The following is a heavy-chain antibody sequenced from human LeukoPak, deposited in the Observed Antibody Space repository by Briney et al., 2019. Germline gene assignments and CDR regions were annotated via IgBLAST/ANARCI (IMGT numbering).Heavy chain of an antibody. J-gene: IGHJ3*02. CDR1: GGSISTYY. V-gene: IGHV4-59*01. CDR3: ARSRSGYSYDHAAFEI. CDR2: IDYRGST. D-gene: IGHD5-18*01. Sequence: SETLSLTCTVSGGSISTYYWSWIRQSPGKGLEWIAYIDYRGSTTYNPSLRSRFTISVDTSRNQFSLKLSSVTAADTAVYYCARSRSGYSYDHAAFEIWGQGTLVTVSS.